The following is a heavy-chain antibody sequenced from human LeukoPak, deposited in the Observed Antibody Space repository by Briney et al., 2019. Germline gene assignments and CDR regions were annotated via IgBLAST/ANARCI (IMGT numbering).Heavy chain of an antibody. CDR3: ARDPKPPITGTTGWFDP. J-gene: IGHJ5*02. V-gene: IGHV3-11*01. CDR1: GFTFSDYY. D-gene: IGHD1-20*01. CDR2: ISSSGSTI. Sequence: PGGSLRLSCAASGFTFSDYYMSWIRQAPGKGLEWVSYISSSGSTIYYADSVKGRFTISRDNAKNSLYLQMNSLRAADTAVYYCARDPKPPITGTTGWFDPWGQGTLVTVSS.